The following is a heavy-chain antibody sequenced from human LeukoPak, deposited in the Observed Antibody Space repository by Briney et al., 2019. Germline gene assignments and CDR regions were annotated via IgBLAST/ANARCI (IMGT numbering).Heavy chain of an antibody. CDR1: GFSFNNCN. J-gene: IGHJ5*02. CDR3: ARDYPYYYDTSVLDGLDH. V-gene: IGHV3-21*01. D-gene: IGHD3-22*01. Sequence: KPGGSLRLSCAGSGFSFNNCNMNWVRQAPGKGLEWVSSINYDSTYIYYADSLKGRFTISRDNGKNSLYMQMNSLRAEDAAVYFCARDYPYYYDTSVLDGLDHWGRGTLVTVSS. CDR2: INYDSTYI.